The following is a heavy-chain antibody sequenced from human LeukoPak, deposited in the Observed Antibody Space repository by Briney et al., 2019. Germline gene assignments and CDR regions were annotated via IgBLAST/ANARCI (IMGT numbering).Heavy chain of an antibody. V-gene: IGHV1-69*06. CDR1: GYTFTSYY. J-gene: IGHJ6*03. Sequence: GASVTVSCKASGYTFTSYYMHWVRQAPGQGLEWMGGIIPIFGTANYAQKFQGRVTITADKSTSTAYMELSSLRSEDTAVYYCARESSSHRSSYYYYMDVWGKGTTVTVSS. CDR3: ARESSSHRSSYYYYMDV. CDR2: IIPIFGTA. D-gene: IGHD6-13*01.